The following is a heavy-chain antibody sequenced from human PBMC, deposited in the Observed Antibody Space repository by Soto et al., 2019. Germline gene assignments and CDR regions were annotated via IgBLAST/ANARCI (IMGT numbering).Heavy chain of an antibody. J-gene: IGHJ4*02. V-gene: IGHV4-4*02. D-gene: IGHD2-21*02. CDR1: GCSISSSNW. CDR3: ARVGLLNYFDS. Sequence: PSETLSLPSAVSGCSISSSNWWSWVRQPPGKGLECIGEIYHSGSTNYNPSLKSRVTISVDKSKNQFSLKLSSVTAADTAVYYCARVGLLNYFDSWGQGTLVTVSS. CDR2: IYHSGST.